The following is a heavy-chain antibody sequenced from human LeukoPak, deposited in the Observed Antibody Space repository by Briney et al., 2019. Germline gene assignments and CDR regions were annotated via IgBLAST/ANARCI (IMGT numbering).Heavy chain of an antibody. CDR3: AREGRYCSSTSCFEVFDY. V-gene: IGHV3-11*01. CDR2: VSSSGSTI. Sequence: GGSLRLSCAASGFTFSDYYMSWIRQAPGKGLEWVSYVSSSGSTIYYADSVKGRFTISRDNAKNSLYLQMNSLRAEDTAVHYCAREGRYCSSTSCFEVFDYWGQGTLVTVSS. D-gene: IGHD2-2*01. CDR1: GFTFSDYY. J-gene: IGHJ4*02.